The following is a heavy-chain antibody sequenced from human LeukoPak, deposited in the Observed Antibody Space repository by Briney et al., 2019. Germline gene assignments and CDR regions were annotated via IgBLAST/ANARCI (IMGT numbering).Heavy chain of an antibody. Sequence: PSETLSLTCAVYGGCFSGYYWSWIRQPPGKGLEWIGEINHSGSTNYNPSLKSRVTISVDTSKNQFSLKLSSVTAADTAVYYCARDYNWNSFDYWGQGTLVTVSS. CDR2: INHSGST. J-gene: IGHJ4*02. CDR1: GGCFSGYY. V-gene: IGHV4-34*01. D-gene: IGHD1-20*01. CDR3: ARDYNWNSFDY.